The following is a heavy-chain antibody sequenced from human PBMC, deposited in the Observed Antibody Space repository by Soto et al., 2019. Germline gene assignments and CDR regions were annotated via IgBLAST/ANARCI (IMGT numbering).Heavy chain of an antibody. CDR3: ARARLGYGYFDY. V-gene: IGHV3-13*05. Sequence: EGALRLSCAASGFTFSSYDMNWVRHATGKGLEWVSAIGTAGDPYYPGSVKGRFTISRENAKNSLYLQMNSLRAGDTAVYYCARARLGYGYFDYWGQGTLVTVSS. J-gene: IGHJ4*02. CDR2: IGTAGDP. CDR1: GFTFSSYD. D-gene: IGHD3-16*01.